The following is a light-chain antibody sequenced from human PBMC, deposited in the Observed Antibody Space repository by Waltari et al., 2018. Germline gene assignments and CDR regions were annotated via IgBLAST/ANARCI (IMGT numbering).Light chain of an antibody. Sequence: EIVLTQSPGTLSLSQGERGNLSCRASQSVSRFLAWYQQKPGHAPRLLIYGASTRATGLPDRFSGSGSVTDFSLTISRLEPEDFAVYYCQKYDRLPATFGQGTKVEIK. CDR3: QKYDRLPAT. V-gene: IGKV3-20*01. CDR1: QSVSRF. CDR2: GAS. J-gene: IGKJ1*01.